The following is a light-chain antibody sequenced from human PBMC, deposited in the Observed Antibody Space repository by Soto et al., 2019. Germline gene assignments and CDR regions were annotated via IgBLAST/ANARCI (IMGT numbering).Light chain of an antibody. CDR2: KAS. CDR3: QHYNSYSEA. V-gene: IGKV1-5*03. CDR1: QTIDSW. Sequence: DIQMTQSPSTLSASVGYRFTITCRASQTIDSWLAWYQQRPGKPPNILIYKASTLASGVPSRFSGSGSGTEFNLTISSLQTDDFATYYCQHYNSYSEAFGQGTKVDIK. J-gene: IGKJ1*01.